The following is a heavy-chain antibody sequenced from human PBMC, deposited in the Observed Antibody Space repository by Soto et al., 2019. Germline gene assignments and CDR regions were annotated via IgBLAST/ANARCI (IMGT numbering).Heavy chain of an antibody. V-gene: IGHV4-34*01. CDR2: INHSGST. D-gene: IGHD2-2*01. Sequence: PSETLSLTCAVYGGSFSGYYWSWIRQPPGKGLEWIGEINHSGSTNYNPSLKSRVTISVYTSKNQFSLKLSSVTAADTAVYYCARGKIVVVPAAKYYYGSGYYYYGMDVWGQGTTVTVSS. CDR1: GGSFSGYY. CDR3: ARGKIVVVPAAKYYYGSGYYYYGMDV. J-gene: IGHJ6*02.